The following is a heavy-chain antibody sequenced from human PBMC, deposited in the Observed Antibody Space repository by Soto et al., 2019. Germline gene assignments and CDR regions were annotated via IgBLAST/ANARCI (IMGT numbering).Heavy chain of an antibody. CDR3: AREAYYYDSSGYFSKYFDS. CDR1: GGSISSGGYY. CDR2: IYYTGSA. J-gene: IGHJ4*02. D-gene: IGHD3-22*01. Sequence: SETLSLTCTVSGGSISSGGYYWSWIRQHPGKGLEWIGYIYYTGSAYYNPSLKSRLTISVDTSNNQFSLKLSSVTAEDTAVYYCAREAYYYDSSGYFSKYFDSWGQGTPVTVSS. V-gene: IGHV4-31*03.